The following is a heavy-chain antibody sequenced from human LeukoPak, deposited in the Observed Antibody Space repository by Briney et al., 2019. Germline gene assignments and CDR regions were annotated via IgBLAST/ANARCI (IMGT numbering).Heavy chain of an antibody. J-gene: IGHJ2*01. CDR2: TYYRSKWYN. CDR1: GDSFSSNSAV. Sequence: SQTLSLTCALSGDSFSSNSAVWNWVRQSPSRGLEWLGRTYYRSKWYNDYAVSVKSRITVNPNTSKTQFSLQLNSVTPEDTAVYYCARDREGTWYFDVWGRGTLVTVSS. D-gene: IGHD3-10*01. CDR3: ARDREGTWYFDV. V-gene: IGHV6-1*01.